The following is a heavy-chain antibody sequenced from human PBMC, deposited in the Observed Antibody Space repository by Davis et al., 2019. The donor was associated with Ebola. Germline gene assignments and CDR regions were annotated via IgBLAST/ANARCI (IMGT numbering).Heavy chain of an antibody. CDR3: ARVMAAANTGWFDP. D-gene: IGHD6-13*01. CDR2: YYYTGST. J-gene: IGHJ5*02. V-gene: IGHV4-30-4*07. Sequence: SETLSLTCAVSGGFVSSGGYSWNWIRQPPGKGLEWIGYYYYTGSTYYNPSLRSRVSISVDTSKNPFSLKLSSVTAADTAVYYCARVMAAANTGWFDPWGQGTLVTVSS. CDR1: GGFVSSGGYS.